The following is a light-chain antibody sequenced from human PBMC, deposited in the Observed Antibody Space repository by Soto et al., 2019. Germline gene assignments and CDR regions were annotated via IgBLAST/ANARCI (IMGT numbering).Light chain of an antibody. CDR1: QSVGTY. CDR2: EAS. J-gene: IGKJ4*01. CDR3: QQGSNWPPLT. V-gene: IGKV3-11*01. Sequence: EIVLTQSPVTLSLSPGETATLSCRASQSVGTYLAWYQLKSGQAPRLPIYEASKRATGIPARFSGRGSGTDFTLTISSLEPEDFALYYCQQGSNWPPLTFGGGTKV.